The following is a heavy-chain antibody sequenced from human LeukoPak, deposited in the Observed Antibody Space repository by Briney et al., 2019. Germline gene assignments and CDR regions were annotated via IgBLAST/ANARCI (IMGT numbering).Heavy chain of an antibody. V-gene: IGHV3-48*03. CDR1: GFTFSSYE. CDR2: ISSSGSTI. D-gene: IGHD6-13*01. CDR3: ARESIAAASDAFDI. Sequence: PGGSLRLSCAASGFTFSSYEMNWVRQAPGKGLEWVSYISSSGSTIYYADSVKGRFTISRDNAKNSLYLQMNSLRAEDTAVYYCARESIAAASDAFDIWGQGTMVTVCS. J-gene: IGHJ3*02.